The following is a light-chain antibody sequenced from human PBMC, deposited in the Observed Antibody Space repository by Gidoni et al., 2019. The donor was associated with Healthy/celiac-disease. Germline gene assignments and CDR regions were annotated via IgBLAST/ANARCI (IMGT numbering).Light chain of an antibody. CDR1: QSISSW. Sequence: DLQMTQSPSTLSASVGDRVTIHCRASQSISSWLAWYQQKPGKAPKLLIYDASSLESGVPSRFSGSGSGTEFTLTSSSLQPDDFATYYCQQYNSYWTFXQXTKVEIK. J-gene: IGKJ1*01. CDR3: QQYNSYWT. V-gene: IGKV1-5*01. CDR2: DAS.